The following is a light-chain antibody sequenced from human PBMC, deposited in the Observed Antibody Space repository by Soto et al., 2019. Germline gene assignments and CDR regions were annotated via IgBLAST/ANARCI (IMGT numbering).Light chain of an antibody. V-gene: IGKV1-33*01. CDR1: QDIGDY. CDR3: QQYDTFALT. J-gene: IGKJ4*01. Sequence: DIQMTQSPSSLSASIGDRVTITCQASQDIGDYLNWYQQKPGKAPMLLIYAASSLEVGIPSRFSGSGSGTDFTFTISSLQPEDFATYYCQQYDTFALTFGGGTKVEIK. CDR2: AAS.